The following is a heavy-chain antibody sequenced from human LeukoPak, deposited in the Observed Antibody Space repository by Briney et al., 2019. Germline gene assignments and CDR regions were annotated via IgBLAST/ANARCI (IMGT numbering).Heavy chain of an antibody. V-gene: IGHV1-18*01. Sequence: ASVKVSCKASGYTFTNYDINWVRQAPGQGLEWMGWISTYNGNTNYAQKLQGRVTMTTYTSTSTVYMELRSLRSDDTAVYYCAKIAYGANLFDYWGQGTLVTVSS. J-gene: IGHJ4*02. D-gene: IGHD4-23*01. CDR2: ISTYNGNT. CDR1: GYTFTNYD. CDR3: AKIAYGANLFDY.